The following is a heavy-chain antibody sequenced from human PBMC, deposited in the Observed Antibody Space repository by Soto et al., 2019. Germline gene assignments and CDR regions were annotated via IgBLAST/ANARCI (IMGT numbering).Heavy chain of an antibody. CDR3: AREGGYCSNGIWYKVSSFDY. V-gene: IGHV4-59*01. CDR1: GGSISSYY. Sequence: SETLSLTCTVSGGSISSYYWCWILQPPGKGLEWIGCIYYSGGTNYNPSLKSRVTISVETSKNQFSLKLSSVTSADTAVYYCAREGGYCSNGIWYKVSSFDYSGQAPLVTVSS. CDR2: IYYSGGT. D-gene: IGHD2-8*01. J-gene: IGHJ4*02.